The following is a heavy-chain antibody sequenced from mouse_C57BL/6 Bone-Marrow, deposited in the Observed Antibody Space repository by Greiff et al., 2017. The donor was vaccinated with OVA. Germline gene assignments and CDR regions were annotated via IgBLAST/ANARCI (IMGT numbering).Heavy chain of an antibody. J-gene: IGHJ2*01. CDR2: IHPNSGST. CDR3: ARPHYYGSSYVDDY. Sequence: QVQLQQPGAELVKPGASVKLSCKASGYTFTSYWMHWVKQRPGQGLEWIGMIHPNSGSTNYNEKFKSKATLTVDKSSSTAYMQLSSLTSEDSAVYYCARPHYYGSSYVDDYWGQGTTLTVSS. CDR1: GYTFTSYW. V-gene: IGHV1-64*01. D-gene: IGHD1-1*01.